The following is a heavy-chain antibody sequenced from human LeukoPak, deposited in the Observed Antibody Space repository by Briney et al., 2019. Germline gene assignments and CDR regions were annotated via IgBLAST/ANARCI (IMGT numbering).Heavy chain of an antibody. Sequence: ASVKVSCKASGYTFTSYDINWVRQATGQGLEWMGWMNPNSGNTGYAQKFQGRVTMTRNTSIGTAYMELSSLRSEDTAVYYCARELVFGELNYYYMDVWGKGTTVTVSS. D-gene: IGHD3-10*01. CDR3: ARELVFGELNYYYMDV. V-gene: IGHV1-8*01. J-gene: IGHJ6*03. CDR2: MNPNSGNT. CDR1: GYTFTSYD.